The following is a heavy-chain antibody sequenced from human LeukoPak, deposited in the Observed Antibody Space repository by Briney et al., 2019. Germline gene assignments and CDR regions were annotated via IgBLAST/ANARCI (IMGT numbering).Heavy chain of an antibody. CDR3: ARALPLIGVQFGLTTVVTPAFDI. CDR2: INWNGGST. J-gene: IGHJ3*02. V-gene: IGHV3-20*04. CDR1: GFTFDDYG. D-gene: IGHD4-23*01. Sequence: RAGGSLRLSCAASGFTFDDYGMSWVRQAPGKGLEWVSGINWNGGSTGYADSVKGRFTISRDSAKNSLYLQMNSLRAEDTALYYCARALPLIGVQFGLTTVVTPAFDIWGQGTMVTVSS.